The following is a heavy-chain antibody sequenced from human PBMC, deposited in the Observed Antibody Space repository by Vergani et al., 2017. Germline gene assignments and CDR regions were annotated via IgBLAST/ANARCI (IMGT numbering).Heavy chain of an antibody. CDR3: ARDLGPDSSGWSGAFDI. J-gene: IGHJ3*02. CDR2: INPNSGGT. V-gene: IGHV1-2*02. CDR1: GYTFTGYY. D-gene: IGHD6-19*01. Sequence: QVQLVQSGAEVKKPGASVKVSCKASGYTFTGYYMHWVRQAPGQGLEWMGWINPNSGGTNYAQKFQGRVTMTRDTSISTAYMELSRLRSEDTAVYYCARDLGPDSSGWSGAFDIWGQGTMVTVSS.